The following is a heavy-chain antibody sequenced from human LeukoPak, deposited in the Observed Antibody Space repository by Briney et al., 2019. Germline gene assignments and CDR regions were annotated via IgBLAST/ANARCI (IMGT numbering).Heavy chain of an antibody. CDR3: ATGDIPYSGSHYEYY. D-gene: IGHD1-26*01. J-gene: IGHJ4*02. V-gene: IGHV1-24*01. CDR2: FDPEDGET. CDR1: GYTLTELS. Sequence: ASVKVSCKVSGYTLTELSMPWVRQAPGKGLEWMGGFDPEDGETIYAQKFQGRVTMTEDTSTDTAYMELSSLRSEDTAVYYCATGDIPYSGSHYEYYWGQGTLVTVSS.